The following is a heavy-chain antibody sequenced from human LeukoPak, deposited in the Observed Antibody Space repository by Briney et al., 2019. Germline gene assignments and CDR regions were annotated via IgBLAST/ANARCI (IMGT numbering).Heavy chain of an antibody. CDR1: GYNFTSYW. J-gene: IGHJ6*02. CDR2: IYPGDSDT. D-gene: IGHD6-19*01. V-gene: IGHV5-51*01. CDR3: AREGSGWTSTNYYYYGMDV. Sequence: KPGGSLKISCKGSGYNFTSYWIGWVRQVPGKGLEWMGIIYPGDSDTRYSPSFQGQVTISADKSISTAYLQWSSLKASDTAMYYCAREGSGWTSTNYYYYGMDVWGQGTTVTVSS.